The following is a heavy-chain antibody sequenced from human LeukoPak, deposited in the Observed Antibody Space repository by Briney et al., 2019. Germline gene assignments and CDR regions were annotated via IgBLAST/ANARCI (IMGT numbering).Heavy chain of an antibody. J-gene: IGHJ4*02. CDR3: ARDWGKGDY. D-gene: IGHD3-16*01. CDR2: IWYDGSNK. CDR1: GFTFSSHW. V-gene: IGHV3-33*08. Sequence: GGSLRLSCAASGFTFSSHWMNWVRQAPGKGLEWVSLIWYDGSNKYYADSVKGRFTISRDNSKNTLYLQMNSLRAEDTAVYYCARDWGKGDYWGQGTLVTVSS.